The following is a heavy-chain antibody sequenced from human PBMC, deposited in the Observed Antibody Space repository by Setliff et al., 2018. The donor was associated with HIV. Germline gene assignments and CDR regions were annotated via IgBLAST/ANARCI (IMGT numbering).Heavy chain of an antibody. CDR2: ISAYSGNT. V-gene: IGHV1-18*01. J-gene: IGHJ3*02. CDR1: GYTFTSHG. CDR3: ATKVYCTNGVCLDAFDT. D-gene: IGHD2-8*01. Sequence: ASVKVSCKASGYTFTSHGISWVRQAPGQGLEWMGWISAYSGNTNYVQKLQGRVTMTTDTSTTTAYMELRSLTSDDTAVYYCATKVYCTNGVCLDAFDTWGQGTMVTVSS.